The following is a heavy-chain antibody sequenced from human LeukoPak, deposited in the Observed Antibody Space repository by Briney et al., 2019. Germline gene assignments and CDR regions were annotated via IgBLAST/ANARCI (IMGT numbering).Heavy chain of an antibody. CDR2: ISGSGGST. D-gene: IGHD3-22*01. V-gene: IGHV3-23*01. Sequence: GGSLRLSSAASGFNFSRYAMSGVRQAPGKGLEWVSAISGSGGSTYYADSVKGRFTISRDNSKNTLYLQMNSLRAEETAVYYCAKLARQGNYDSSEDYWGQGTLVTVSS. CDR1: GFNFSRYA. CDR3: AKLARQGNYDSSEDY. J-gene: IGHJ4*02.